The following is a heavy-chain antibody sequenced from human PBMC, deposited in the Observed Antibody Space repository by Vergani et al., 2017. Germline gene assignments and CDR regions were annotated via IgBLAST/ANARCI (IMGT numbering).Heavy chain of an antibody. Sequence: VQLVQSGAEVRKPGASAKVSCKASGYIFSSYYMSWVRQAPGQGLEWVGIINPSGGGASYAQKFQGRVTMTRDTSTNTFYMELSSLRSDDTAVYYCTRGSSSDYWGQGTLVTVSS. D-gene: IGHD6-6*01. CDR3: TRGSSSDY. CDR1: GYIFSSYY. V-gene: IGHV1-46*03. CDR2: INPSGGGA. J-gene: IGHJ4*02.